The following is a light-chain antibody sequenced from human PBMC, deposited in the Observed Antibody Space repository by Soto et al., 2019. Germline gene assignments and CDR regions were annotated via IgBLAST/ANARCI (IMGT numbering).Light chain of an antibody. CDR1: QGIGNW. CDR2: AAS. V-gene: IGKV1-12*01. CDR3: LQSNSFPLT. J-gene: IGKJ4*01. Sequence: DIQMTQSPSSVSASVGDRVTITCRASQGIGNWLAWYQQKPGKAPNLLIYAASTLQSGVPSRFSGSGSETDFTLTITSLQPEDFATYYCLQSNSFPLTFGGGTKVDIK.